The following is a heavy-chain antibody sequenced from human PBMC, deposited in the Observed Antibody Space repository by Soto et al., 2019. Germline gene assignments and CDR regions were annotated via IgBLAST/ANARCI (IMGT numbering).Heavy chain of an antibody. CDR1: GYTFTSYD. CDR3: ARGRGVRGKHYYYYGMDV. D-gene: IGHD3-10*01. J-gene: IGHJ6*02. V-gene: IGHV1-8*01. CDR2: MNPNSGNT. Sequence: ASVKVSCKASGYTFTSYDINWVRQATGQGLEWMGWMNPNSGNTGYAQKFQGRVTMTRNTSISTAYMELSSLRSEDTAVYYCARGRGVRGKHYYYYGMDVWGQGTTVTVSS.